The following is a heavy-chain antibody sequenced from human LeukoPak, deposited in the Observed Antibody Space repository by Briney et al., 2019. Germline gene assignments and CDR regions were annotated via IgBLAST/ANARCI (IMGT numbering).Heavy chain of an antibody. Sequence: HPGGSLRLSCAASGFTFSSYAMSWVRQAPGKGLEWVSAISGSGGSTYYADSVKGRFTISRDNSKNTLYLQMNSLRAEDTAVYYCAGGITLINYYFDYWGQGTLVTVSS. CDR2: ISGSGGST. CDR1: GFTFSSYA. D-gene: IGHD3-22*01. V-gene: IGHV3-23*01. J-gene: IGHJ4*02. CDR3: AGGITLINYYFDY.